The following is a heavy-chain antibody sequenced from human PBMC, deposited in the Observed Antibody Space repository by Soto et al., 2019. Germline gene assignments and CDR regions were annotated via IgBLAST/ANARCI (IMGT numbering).Heavy chain of an antibody. CDR3: ARGGDYDGRIFDY. V-gene: IGHV3-7*01. CDR1: GFTFSSYW. J-gene: IGHJ4*02. CDR2: IKQDGSEK. Sequence: GGSLRLSCAASGFTFSSYWMSWVRQAPGKGLEWVANIKQDGSEKYYVDSVKGRFTISRDNAKNSLYLQMNSLRAEDTAVYYCARGGDYDGRIFDYWGQGTLVTVSS. D-gene: IGHD4-17*01.